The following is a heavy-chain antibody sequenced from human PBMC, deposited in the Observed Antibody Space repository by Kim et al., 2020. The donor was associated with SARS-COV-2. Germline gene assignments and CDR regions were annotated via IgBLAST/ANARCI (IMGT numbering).Heavy chain of an antibody. J-gene: IGHJ4*02. Sequence: DAGKGRFTNSRDNSKNTLYLQMNSLRAEDTAVYYCARDYYDSSGYYYSDYWGQGTLVTVSS. CDR3: ARDYYDSSGYYYSDY. D-gene: IGHD3-22*01. V-gene: IGHV3-66*01.